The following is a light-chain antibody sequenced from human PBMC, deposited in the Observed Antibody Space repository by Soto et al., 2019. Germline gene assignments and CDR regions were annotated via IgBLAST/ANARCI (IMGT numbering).Light chain of an antibody. Sequence: QSALTQPASVSGSPGQSITISCTGTNSDVGGYNYVSWYQQHPGKAPKLMIYDATNRPSGVSNRFSGSRSGNTASLTISGLQAEDEADYYCSSYTSSSTVVFGGGTKLTVL. V-gene: IGLV2-14*01. CDR2: DAT. CDR3: SSYTSSSTVV. CDR1: NSDVGGYNY. J-gene: IGLJ2*01.